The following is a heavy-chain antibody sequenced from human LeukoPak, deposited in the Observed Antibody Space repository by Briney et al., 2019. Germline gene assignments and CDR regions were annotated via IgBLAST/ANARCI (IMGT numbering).Heavy chain of an antibody. CDR2: MNPNSGNT. CDR1: GYTFTSYD. J-gene: IGHJ3*02. D-gene: IGHD3-16*01. CDR3: ATWGARDAFDI. Sequence: ASVKVSCKASGYTFTSYDINWVRQATGQGLEWMGWMNPNSGNTGYAQKFQGRVTMTEDTSTDTAYMELSSLRSEDTAVYYCATWGARDAFDIWGQGTMVTVSS. V-gene: IGHV1-8*02.